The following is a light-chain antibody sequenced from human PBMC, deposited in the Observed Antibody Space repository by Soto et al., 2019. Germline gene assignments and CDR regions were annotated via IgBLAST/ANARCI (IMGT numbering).Light chain of an antibody. Sequence: DIQMTQSPSSLSASVGDRVTITCRASQGVRTYLIWYQQRQGRPPKLLISTAPNLHSGVPSRFSGSGSGTNFTLTIISLQPEDFATYYCQQSYRTPHTFGHGTKLETK. J-gene: IGKJ2*01. CDR1: QGVRTY. V-gene: IGKV1-39*01. CDR3: QQSYRTPHT. CDR2: TAP.